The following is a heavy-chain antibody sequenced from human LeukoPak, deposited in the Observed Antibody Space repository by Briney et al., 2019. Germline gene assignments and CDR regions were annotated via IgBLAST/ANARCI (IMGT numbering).Heavy chain of an antibody. CDR3: ARDSSSFPNYFDF. D-gene: IGHD3-3*02. Sequence: GGSLRLSCAASGFTVSSTYMSWVRQAPGQGLEWVSLIYSSGSTFYADSVQGRFTISRDNSKNTLYLQMNSLRAEDTAMYYCARDSSSFPNYFDFWGQGALVTVSS. CDR1: GFTVSSTY. CDR2: IYSSGST. J-gene: IGHJ4*02. V-gene: IGHV3-53*01.